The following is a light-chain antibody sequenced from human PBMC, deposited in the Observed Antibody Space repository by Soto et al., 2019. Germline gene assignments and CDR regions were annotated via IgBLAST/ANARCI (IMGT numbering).Light chain of an antibody. CDR3: SSYTSRTTLG. CDR2: EVS. CDR1: SSDVNDYNY. J-gene: IGLJ2*01. Sequence: QSAPTQPASVSGSPGQSITISCIGTSSDVNDYNYVSWYQQSPGKAPKLLIYEVSHRPSGVSSRFSGSKSGITASLTISGLQAEDEAYYYCSSYTSRTTLGFGGGTKLTVL. V-gene: IGLV2-14*01.